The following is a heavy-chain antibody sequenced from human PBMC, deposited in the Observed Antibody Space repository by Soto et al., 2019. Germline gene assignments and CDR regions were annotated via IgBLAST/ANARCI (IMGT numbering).Heavy chain of an antibody. J-gene: IGHJ4*02. V-gene: IGHV1-69*06. CDR2: IIPLFATP. D-gene: IGHD1-26*01. CDR3: ARAFVGMYSGSFLLGY. CDR1: GGTFSSYA. Sequence: QVQLVQSGPEVKKPGSSVKVSCKASGGTFSSYAISWVRQAPGQGPEWMGGIIPLFATPNYAQKFQGRVTITADKSTSTAYMELSSLRSEDTAVYYCARAFVGMYSGSFLLGYWGQGTLVTVSS.